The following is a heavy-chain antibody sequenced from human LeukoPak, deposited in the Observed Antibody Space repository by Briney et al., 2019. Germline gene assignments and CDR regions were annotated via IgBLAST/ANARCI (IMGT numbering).Heavy chain of an antibody. CDR3: ARGATYYYDSSGYFVNH. D-gene: IGHD3-22*01. CDR2: INHSGST. Sequence: PSETLSLTCAVYGGSFSGYYWSWIRQPPGKGLEWIGEINHSGSTNYNPSLKSRVTISVDTSKNQFSLKLSSVTAADTAVYYCARGATYYYDSSGYFVNHWGQGTLVTVSS. CDR1: GGSFSGYY. V-gene: IGHV4-34*01. J-gene: IGHJ4*02.